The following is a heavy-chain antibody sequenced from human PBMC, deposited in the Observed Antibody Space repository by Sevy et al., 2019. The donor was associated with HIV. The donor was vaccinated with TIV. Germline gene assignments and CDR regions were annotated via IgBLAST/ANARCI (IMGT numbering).Heavy chain of an antibody. D-gene: IGHD2-15*01. CDR2: VYSGGAT. V-gene: IGHV3-53*01. Sequence: GGSLRLSCAVSGFTLTNEFFSWVRQAPGKGLEWVAVVYSGGATYYADSVKGRFTISRDKSKSTLYFQVKSLRAEDTAVYYCARVGYCRGGTCFSGFYYAMDVWGQGTTVTVSS. J-gene: IGHJ6*02. CDR1: GFTLTNEF. CDR3: ARVGYCRGGTCFSGFYYAMDV.